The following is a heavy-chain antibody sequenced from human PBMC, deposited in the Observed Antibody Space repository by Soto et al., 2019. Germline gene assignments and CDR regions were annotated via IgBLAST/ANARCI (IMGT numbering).Heavy chain of an antibody. D-gene: IGHD6-19*01. J-gene: IGHJ3*02. Sequence: QITLKESGPTLVRPTQTLTLTCTFSGFSLSTSGVAVGWIRQPPGKALEWLAVIYWDGDKRSSPSLKNRLTITKDTSKNQVVLTMTNMDPVDTGTYYCAHSTSGITVEDDAFDIWGQGTMVTVSS. CDR3: AHSTSGITVEDDAFDI. V-gene: IGHV2-5*02. CDR1: GFSLSTSGVA. CDR2: IYWDGDK.